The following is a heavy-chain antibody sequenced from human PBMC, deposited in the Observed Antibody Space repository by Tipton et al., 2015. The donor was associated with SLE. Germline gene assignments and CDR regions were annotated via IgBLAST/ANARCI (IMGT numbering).Heavy chain of an antibody. Sequence: TLSLTCAAYGGSFSGYYWSWIRQPPGKGLEWIGEIDHSGSTNYNPSLKSRVTISVDTSKNQFSLKLSSVTAADTAVYYCASESLDYWGQGNMVTVSS. CDR1: GGSFSGYY. V-gene: IGHV4-34*01. CDR2: IDHSGST. CDR3: ASESLDY. J-gene: IGHJ4*02.